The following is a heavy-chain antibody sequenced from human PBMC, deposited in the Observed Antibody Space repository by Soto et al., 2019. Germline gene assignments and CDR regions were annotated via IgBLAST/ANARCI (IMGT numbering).Heavy chain of an antibody. Sequence: SETLSLTCAVYGGSFSGYYWSWIRQPPGKGLEWIGEINHSGSTNYNPSLKSRVTISVDTSKNQFSPKLSSVTAADTAVYYCARVNNWNYHFDYWGQGTLVTVSS. D-gene: IGHD1-7*01. J-gene: IGHJ4*02. CDR3: ARVNNWNYHFDY. V-gene: IGHV4-34*01. CDR1: GGSFSGYY. CDR2: INHSGST.